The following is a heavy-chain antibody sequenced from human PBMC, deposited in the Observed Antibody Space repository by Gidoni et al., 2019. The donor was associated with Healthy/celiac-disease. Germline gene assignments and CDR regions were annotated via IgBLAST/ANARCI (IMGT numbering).Heavy chain of an antibody. D-gene: IGHD6-19*01. Sequence: EVQLVASGGGLVQPGGSLRLSCAASGFTFSNYDLHWVRQATGKGLEWVSGIGPAGDTYYPGSVKGRFTISRENAKNSLYLQMNSLRAGDTAVYYCARAYLPGYSSGWWHWYFDLWGRGTLVTVSS. CDR3: ARAYLPGYSSGWWHWYFDL. V-gene: IGHV3-13*04. CDR2: IGPAGDT. CDR1: GFTFSNYD. J-gene: IGHJ2*01.